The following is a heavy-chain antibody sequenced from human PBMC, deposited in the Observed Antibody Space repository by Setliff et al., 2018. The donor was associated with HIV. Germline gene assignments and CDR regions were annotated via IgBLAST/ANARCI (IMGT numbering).Heavy chain of an antibody. CDR2: IIPILGIA. V-gene: IGHV1-69*10. CDR1: GGTFSSYA. J-gene: IGHJ5*02. Sequence: EASVKVSCKASGGTFSSYAISWVRQAPGQGLEWMGGIIPILGIANYAQKFQGRVTITADKSTSTAYMELSSLRSEDTAVYYCARSYDSSGYYVNWFDPWGQGTLVTVSS. D-gene: IGHD3-22*01. CDR3: ARSYDSSGYYVNWFDP.